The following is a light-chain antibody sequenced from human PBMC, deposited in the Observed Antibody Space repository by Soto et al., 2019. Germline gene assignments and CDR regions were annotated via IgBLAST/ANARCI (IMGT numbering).Light chain of an antibody. CDR3: QKYDTAPQT. J-gene: IGKJ1*01. Sequence: DIPMTQSPSSLSASVGDTVTITCRSSQGIIDYLAWYQQRPGKVPKLLIYAASTLQTGVPSRFSGSGAGTDFTLTISSLQPEDVATYYCQKYDTAPQTFGQGTRVEIK. CDR2: AAS. V-gene: IGKV1-27*01. CDR1: QGIIDY.